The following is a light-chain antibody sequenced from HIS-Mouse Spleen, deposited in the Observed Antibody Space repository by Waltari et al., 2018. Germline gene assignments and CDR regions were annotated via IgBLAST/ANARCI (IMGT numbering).Light chain of an antibody. CDR1: SSYVGRYNL. J-gene: IGLJ3*02. CDR2: EGS. Sequence: QSALTQPASVSGSPGQSITIPCPGTSSYVGRYNLVSWYQQHPGKAPQLMIYEGSKRPSGVSNRFSGSKSGNTASLTISGLQAEDEADYYCCSYAGSSTWVFGGGTKLTVL. V-gene: IGLV2-23*01. CDR3: CSYAGSSTWV.